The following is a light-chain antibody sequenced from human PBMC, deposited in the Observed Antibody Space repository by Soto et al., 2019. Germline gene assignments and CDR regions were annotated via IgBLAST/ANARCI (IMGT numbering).Light chain of an antibody. V-gene: IGLV2-14*01. J-gene: IGLJ1*01. CDR1: SSDVGGYNY. CDR2: EVS. CDR3: SSYTSTSSRV. Sequence: QSALTQPASVSGYPGQAITISCTGTSSDVGGYNYVSWYQQHPGKAPKLMIYEVSNRPSGVSNRFSGSKSGNTASLTISGLQAEDEADYYCSSYTSTSSRVFGTGTKVTV.